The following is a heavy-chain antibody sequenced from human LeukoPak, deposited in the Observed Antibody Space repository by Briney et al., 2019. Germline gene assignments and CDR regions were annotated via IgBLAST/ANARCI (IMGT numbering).Heavy chain of an antibody. Sequence: PGESLRLSCAASGFTFSDYYMSWIRQAPGKGLEWVSYISGSTTYTTYADSVKGRFTISRDNAKNSLYLQMNSLRGEDTAVYYCARLGSISAAGTPDYGGRGTLVTVSS. CDR3: ARLGSISAAGTPDY. CDR1: GFTFSDYY. CDR2: ISGSTTYT. J-gene: IGHJ4*02. D-gene: IGHD6-13*01. V-gene: IGHV3-11*06.